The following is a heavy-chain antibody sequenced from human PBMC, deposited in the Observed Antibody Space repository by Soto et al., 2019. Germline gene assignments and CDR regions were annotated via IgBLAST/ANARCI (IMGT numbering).Heavy chain of an antibody. V-gene: IGHV1-3*01. J-gene: IGHJ6*02. CDR2: IHAGNGNT. CDR3: AREDCSSTSCYNYYAYGMDV. D-gene: IGHD2-2*01. CDR1: GYTFTTYS. Sequence: GASVKVSCKASGYTFTTYSMHWVRQAPGQRREWMGWIHAGNGNTEHSQKFQGRVTITRDTSASTAYLELGSLRSEDTAVYYCAREDCSSTSCYNYYAYGMDVWGQGTAVTVSS.